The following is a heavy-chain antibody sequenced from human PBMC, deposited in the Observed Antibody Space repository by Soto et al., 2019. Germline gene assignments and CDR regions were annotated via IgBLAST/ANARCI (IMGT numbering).Heavy chain of an antibody. J-gene: IGHJ6*02. V-gene: IGHV3-64D*06. CDR1: GFTFSSYA. CDR3: VKGRSGARSLYYYYYYGMDV. Sequence: GGSLRLSCSASGFTFSSYAMHWVRQAPGKGLEYVSAISSNGGSTYYADSVKGRFTISRDNSKNTLYLQMSSLRAEDTAVYYCVKGRSGARSLYYYYYYGMDVWGQGTTVTVSS. CDR2: ISSNGGST. D-gene: IGHD2-15*01.